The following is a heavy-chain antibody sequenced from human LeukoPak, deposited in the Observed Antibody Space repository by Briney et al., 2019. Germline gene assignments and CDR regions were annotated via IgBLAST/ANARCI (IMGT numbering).Heavy chain of an antibody. CDR2: ISYDGSNK. D-gene: IGHD4-17*01. J-gene: IGHJ4*02. Sequence: PGRSLRLSCAASGFTFSSYGMHWVRQAPGKGLEWVAVISYDGSNKYYADSVKGRFTISRDNAKNSLYLQMNSLRAEDTALYYCAKDSSSKDDYGDQGYFDYWGQGTLVTVSS. CDR1: GFTFSSYG. V-gene: IGHV3-30*18. CDR3: AKDSSSKDDYGDQGYFDY.